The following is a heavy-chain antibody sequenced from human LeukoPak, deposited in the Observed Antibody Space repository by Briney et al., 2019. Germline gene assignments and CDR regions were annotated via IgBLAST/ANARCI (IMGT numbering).Heavy chain of an antibody. CDR3: TRDEYKGSATFNY. CDR2: IILMFGTT. Sequence: SVKVSCKASGGTFRSAAMSWVRQAPGQGLEWVGHIILMFGTTTYAQKFQGRVTTSADESTTTVYMELSSLTSDDTAIYYCTRDEYKGSATFNYWGQGTQVIVSS. D-gene: IGHD1-1*01. J-gene: IGHJ4*02. CDR1: GGTFRSAA. V-gene: IGHV1-69*13.